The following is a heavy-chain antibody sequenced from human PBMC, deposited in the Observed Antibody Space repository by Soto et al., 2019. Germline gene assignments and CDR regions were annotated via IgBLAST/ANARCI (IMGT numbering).Heavy chain of an antibody. CDR3: ARAPGALDFTVFDP. V-gene: IGHV4-34*01. J-gene: IGHJ5*02. CDR1: GGSFSGYY. CDR2: INHSGST. Sequence: QVHLQQWGAGLLKPSETLSLTCAVYGGSFSGYYWSWIRQPPGKGLEWIGEINHSGSTNYNPSLKRRVPISADTSKNQFSLKLTSVTAADTAVYYCARAPGALDFTVFDPWGQGTLVTVSS. D-gene: IGHD7-27*01.